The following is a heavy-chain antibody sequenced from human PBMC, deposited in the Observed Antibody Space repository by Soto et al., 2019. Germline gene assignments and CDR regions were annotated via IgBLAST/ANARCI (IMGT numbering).Heavy chain of an antibody. J-gene: IGHJ4*02. CDR2: ISSSSSTI. V-gene: IGHV3-48*01. Sequence: PGGALGLSCGASGFTFSCYSMDWVRQAPGKGLEWVSYISSSSSTIYYADSVKGRFTISRDNAKNSLYLQMNSLRAEDTAVYYCARDLRQQEHYWGQGTLVTVSS. CDR1: GFTFSCYS. CDR3: ARDLRQQEHY. D-gene: IGHD6-13*01.